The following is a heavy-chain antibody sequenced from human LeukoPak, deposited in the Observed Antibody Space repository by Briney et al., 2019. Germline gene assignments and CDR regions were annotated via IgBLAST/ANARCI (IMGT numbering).Heavy chain of an antibody. J-gene: IGHJ4*02. Sequence: PGGSLRLSCAASGFTFSSYSMNWVRQAPGKGLEWVAVISYDGSNKYYANSVKGRFTISRDNAKNSLYLQMNSLRAEDTAVYYCARGDPQGYWGQGTLVTVSS. V-gene: IGHV3-30*03. CDR2: ISYDGSNK. CDR3: ARGDPQGY. CDR1: GFTFSSYS.